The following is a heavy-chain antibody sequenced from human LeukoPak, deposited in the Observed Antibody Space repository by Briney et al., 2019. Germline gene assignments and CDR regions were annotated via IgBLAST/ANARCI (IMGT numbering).Heavy chain of an antibody. Sequence: PGGSLRLSCAASGFTFSTYGMSWVRQAPGKGLEWVSAISGSGGSTYYADSVKGRFTISRDNSKNTLYLQMNSLRAEDTAVYYCARVHYYDSSGYYIAPDYWGQGTLVTVSS. CDR1: GFTFSTYG. CDR2: ISGSGGST. D-gene: IGHD3-22*01. J-gene: IGHJ4*02. V-gene: IGHV3-23*01. CDR3: ARVHYYDSSGYYIAPDY.